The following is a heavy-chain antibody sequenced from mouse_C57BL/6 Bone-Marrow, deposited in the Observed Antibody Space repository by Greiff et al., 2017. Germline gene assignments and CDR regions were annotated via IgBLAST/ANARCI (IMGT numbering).Heavy chain of an antibody. V-gene: IGHV1-9*01. J-gene: IGHJ3*01. CDR3: ARGATMVTGGFAY. Sequence: QVQLQQSVAELMKPGASVKLSCQATGYTFTGSWIEWVKQRPGHGLEWIGELLPGSGSTNYNAKFKGKATFTADTSSNTAYMQLCSLTTEDSAIYYCARGATMVTGGFAYRRQGTLVTVSA. CDR1: GYTFTGSW. CDR2: LLPGSGST. D-gene: IGHD2-2*01.